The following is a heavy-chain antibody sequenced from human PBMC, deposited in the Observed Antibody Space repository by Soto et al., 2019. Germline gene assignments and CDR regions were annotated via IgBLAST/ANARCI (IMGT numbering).Heavy chain of an antibody. CDR1: GGSISSSNW. J-gene: IGHJ4*02. CDR3: ARESEDINSKFDY. V-gene: IGHV4-4*02. CDR2: IYHSGST. Sequence: SETLSLTCAVSGGSISSSNWWSWVRQPPGKGLEWIGEIYHSGSTNYNPSLKSRVTISVDKSKNQFSLKLSSVTAADTAVYYCARESEDINSKFDYWGQGTLVTVSS. D-gene: IGHD1-1*01.